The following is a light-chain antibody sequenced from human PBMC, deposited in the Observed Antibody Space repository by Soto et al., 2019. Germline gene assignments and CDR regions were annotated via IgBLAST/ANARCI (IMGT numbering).Light chain of an antibody. J-gene: IGKJ1*01. CDR2: GAS. Sequence: EIVMTQSPATLSVSPGERATLSCRASQSVSSNLAWYQQKPGQAPRLLIYGASTRATGIPARFSGSGSGTKFTLTISSLQSEDFAVYYYQQYNHWPPWTLGQGTKVDIK. V-gene: IGKV3-15*01. CDR1: QSVSSN. CDR3: QQYNHWPPWT.